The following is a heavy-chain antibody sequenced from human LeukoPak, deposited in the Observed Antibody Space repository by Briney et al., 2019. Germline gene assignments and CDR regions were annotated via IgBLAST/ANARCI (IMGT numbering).Heavy chain of an antibody. CDR2: ISAYNGNT. J-gene: IGHJ6*03. D-gene: IGHD3-16*01. Sequence: ASVKVSCKASGYTFTSYGISWVRQAPGQGLEWMGWISAYNGNTNYAQKLQGRVTMTTDTSTSTAYMELRSLRSDDTAVYYCARGVGGAPSYYYYYYMDVWGKGTTVTASS. CDR1: GYTFTSYG. V-gene: IGHV1-18*01. CDR3: ARGVGGAPSYYYYYYMDV.